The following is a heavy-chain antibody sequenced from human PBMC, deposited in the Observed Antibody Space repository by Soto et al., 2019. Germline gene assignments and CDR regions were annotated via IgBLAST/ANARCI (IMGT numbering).Heavy chain of an antibody. J-gene: IGHJ3*02. V-gene: IGHV1-3*01. CDR2: INAGNGNT. CDR1: GYTFTSYA. Sequence: ASVKVSCKASGYTFTSYAMHWVRQAPGQRLEWMGWINAGNGNTKYSQKFQGRVTITRDTSASTAYMELSSLRSEDTAVYYCARIAYCGGDCYIGAFDIWGQGTMVTVSS. CDR3: ARIAYCGGDCYIGAFDI. D-gene: IGHD2-21*02.